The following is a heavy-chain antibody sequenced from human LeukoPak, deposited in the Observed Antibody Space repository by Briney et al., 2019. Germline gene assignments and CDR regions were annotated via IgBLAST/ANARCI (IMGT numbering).Heavy chain of an antibody. D-gene: IGHD6-6*01. J-gene: IGHJ4*02. CDR1: GFTFSSYA. V-gene: IGHV3-23*01. Sequence: PGGSLRLSCAASGFTFSSYAMSWVRQAPGKGLEWVSAISGSGGGTYYADSVKGRFTISRDNSKNTLYLQMNSLRAEDTAVYYCAKSIAARSGFDYWGQGTLVTVSS. CDR2: ISGSGGGT. CDR3: AKSIAARSGFDY.